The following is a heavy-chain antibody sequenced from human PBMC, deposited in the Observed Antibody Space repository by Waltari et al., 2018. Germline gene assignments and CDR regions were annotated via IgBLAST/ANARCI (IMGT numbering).Heavy chain of an antibody. CDR2: VNPKSGST. CDR1: GYLFTPYY. CDR3: AREGGGSTWFDY. Sequence: QVPLVQSGAEVTKPGAAVKISCKAYGYLFTPYYMHWVQQAPGQGLEWMGWVNPKSGSTRFAQKFEGRVTMTSDTSIKTAYMELRTLRSDDTAVYYCAREGGGSTWFDYWGQGTLVTVSS. D-gene: IGHD6-13*01. V-gene: IGHV1-2*02. J-gene: IGHJ4*02.